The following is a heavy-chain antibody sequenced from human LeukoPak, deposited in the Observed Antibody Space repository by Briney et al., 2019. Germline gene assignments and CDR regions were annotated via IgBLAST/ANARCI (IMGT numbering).Heavy chain of an antibody. Sequence: GGSLRLTCAASGFTFSSYWMSWVGQAPGKGLERVSNIKQDGSEKYYVDSVKGRFTISRDNAKNSLYLQMNSLRAEDTAVYYCARDLAVDTAMAYYYYYYMDVWGKGTTVTVSS. D-gene: IGHD5-18*01. CDR3: ARDLAVDTAMAYYYYYYMDV. V-gene: IGHV3-7*01. CDR2: IKQDGSEK. J-gene: IGHJ6*03. CDR1: GFTFSSYW.